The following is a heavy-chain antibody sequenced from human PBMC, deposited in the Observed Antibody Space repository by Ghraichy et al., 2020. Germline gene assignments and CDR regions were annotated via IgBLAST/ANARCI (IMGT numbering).Heavy chain of an antibody. CDR1: GFTFGDYG. V-gene: IGHV3-9*01. CDR3: STDLGRHRPYDY. CDR2: ISDKSDAI. J-gene: IGHJ4*02. Sequence: GGSLRLSCTGSGFTFGDYGMHWVRQAPGKGLEWISMISDKSDAIGYADSVKGRFTTSRDNAKNSLYLQMNSLRAEATAFYYCSTDLGRHRPYDYWGQGTLVTVSS. D-gene: IGHD3-10*01.